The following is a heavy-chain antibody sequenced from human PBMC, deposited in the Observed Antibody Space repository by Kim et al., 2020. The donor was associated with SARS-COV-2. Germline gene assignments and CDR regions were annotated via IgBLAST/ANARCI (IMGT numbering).Heavy chain of an antibody. J-gene: IGHJ4*02. CDR3: ARGRGCPDY. D-gene: IGHD2-8*01. V-gene: IGHV4-34*01. Sequence: GSTNHNTTLKSRVTISVDTTKSQFALKLSYVTAADTAVYYCARGRGCPDYWGQGTPVTVSS. CDR2: GST.